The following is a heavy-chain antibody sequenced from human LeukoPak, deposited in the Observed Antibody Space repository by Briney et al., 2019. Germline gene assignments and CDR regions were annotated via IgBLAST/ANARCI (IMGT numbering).Heavy chain of an antibody. J-gene: IGHJ6*03. Sequence: GGSLRLSCAASGFTFTSYAMHWVRQAPGKGLEWVAVISYDGSNKYYADSVKGRFSISRDNSKKTLYLQMNSLRAEDTAVYYCARAAGWYERVHYYYYMDVWGKGTTVTISS. CDR1: GFTFTSYA. CDR3: ARAAGWYERVHYYYYMDV. D-gene: IGHD6-19*01. V-gene: IGHV3-30*04. CDR2: ISYDGSNK.